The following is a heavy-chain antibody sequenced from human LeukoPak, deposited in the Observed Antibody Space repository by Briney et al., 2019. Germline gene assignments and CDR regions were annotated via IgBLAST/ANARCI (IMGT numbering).Heavy chain of an antibody. CDR1: GFTVSSNY. D-gene: IGHD6-13*01. V-gene: IGHV3-66*01. CDR2: IYSGGST. Sequence: GGSLRLSCAASGFTVSSNYMSWVRQAPGKGLEWVSVIYSGGSTYYADSVKGRFTISGDNSKNTLYLQMNSLRAEDTAVYYCAKAGIAAAGPQVFYYYMDVWGKGTTVTVSS. J-gene: IGHJ6*03. CDR3: AKAGIAAAGPQVFYYYMDV.